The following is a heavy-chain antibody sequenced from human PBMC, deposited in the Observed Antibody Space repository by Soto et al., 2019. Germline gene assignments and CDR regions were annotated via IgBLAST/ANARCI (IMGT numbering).Heavy chain of an antibody. V-gene: IGHV4-30-4*08. CDR2: IHSSGSI. Sequence: PSETLSLTCTVSGGSVSSGSYYWSWIRQPPGRGLEWIGYIHSSGSIYYNPSLKSRATMSIDTAGNQFSLKVSSVTVADTAVYYCARDLDGLHDDTSGPFPRPGWGQGTLVTVSS. CDR1: GGSVSSGSYY. CDR3: ARDLDGLHDDTSGPFPRPG. D-gene: IGHD3-22*01. J-gene: IGHJ1*01.